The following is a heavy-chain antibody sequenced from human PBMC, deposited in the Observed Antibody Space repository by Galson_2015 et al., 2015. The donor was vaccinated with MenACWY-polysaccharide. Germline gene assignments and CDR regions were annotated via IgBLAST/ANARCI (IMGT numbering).Heavy chain of an antibody. V-gene: IGHV4-61*02. CDR3: ARESTASSTSYDGMDV. J-gene: IGHJ6*02. Sequence: TLSLTCTVSGGSISSGSYYWGWIRQPAGKGLEWIGRICTRGSTNYDPSLKSRITISVDTSKNQFSLKLSSVTAADTAAYYCARESTASSTSYDGMDVWGQGTTVTVSS. CDR1: GGSISSGSYY. D-gene: IGHD2-2*01. CDR2: ICTRGST.